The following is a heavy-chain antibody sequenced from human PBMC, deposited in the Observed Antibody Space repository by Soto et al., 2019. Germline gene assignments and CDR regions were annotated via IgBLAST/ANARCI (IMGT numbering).Heavy chain of an antibody. D-gene: IGHD3-10*01. V-gene: IGHV4-31*03. CDR1: GGAISRGDYY. CDR3: ARDVPPGRGSPNFYYYGLDV. CDR2: IYYSGST. J-gene: IGHJ6*02. Sequence: QVQLQESGPGLVKPSQTLSLTCTVSGGAISRGDYYWSWIRQHPGKGLEWIGYIYYSGSTYYNPSLKSRVTISVDTSKNQFSLKLSSVTAADTAVYYCARDVPPGRGSPNFYYYGLDVWGQGATVTVSS.